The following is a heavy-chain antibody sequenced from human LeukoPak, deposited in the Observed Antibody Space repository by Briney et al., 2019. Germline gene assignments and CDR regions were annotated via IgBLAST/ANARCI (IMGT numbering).Heavy chain of an antibody. J-gene: IGHJ4*02. CDR2: ISGSGGST. CDR3: AKSQDEYCSSTSCYAGNFDY. D-gene: IGHD2-2*01. CDR1: GFTFSSYA. V-gene: IGHV3-23*01. Sequence: PGGSLRLSCAASGFTFSSYAMSWVRQAPGKGLEWVSAISGSGGSTYYADSVKGRFTISRDNSKNTLSLQMNSLRAEDTAVYYCAKSQDEYCSSTSCYAGNFDYWGQGTLVTVSS.